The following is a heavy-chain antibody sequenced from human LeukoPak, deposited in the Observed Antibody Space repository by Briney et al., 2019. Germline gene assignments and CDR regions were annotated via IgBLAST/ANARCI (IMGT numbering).Heavy chain of an antibody. D-gene: IGHD3-22*01. J-gene: IGHJ4*02. CDR3: AKDIGPITMIVDGRNYFDY. CDR1: GFTFSSYA. CDR2: ISGSGGST. V-gene: IGHV3-23*01. Sequence: GGSLRLSCAASGFTFSSYAMSWVRQAPGKGLEWVSAISGSGGSTYYADSAKGRFTISRDNSKNTLYLQMNSLRAEDTAVYYCAKDIGPITMIVDGRNYFDYWGQGTLVTVSS.